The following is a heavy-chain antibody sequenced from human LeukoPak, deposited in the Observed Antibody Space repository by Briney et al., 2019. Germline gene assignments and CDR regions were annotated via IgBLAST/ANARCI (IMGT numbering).Heavy chain of an antibody. V-gene: IGHV4-31*03. CDR3: ARDTWGTLAYCGGDCFRHYFDY. Sequence: SETLSLTCTVSGGSISSGGYYWSWIRQHPGKGLEWIGYIYYSGSTYYNPSLKSRVTISVDTSKNQFSLKLSSVTAADTAVYYCARDTWGTLAYCGGDCFRHYFDYWGQGTLVTVSS. D-gene: IGHD2-21*02. CDR1: GGSISSGGYY. CDR2: IYYSGST. J-gene: IGHJ4*02.